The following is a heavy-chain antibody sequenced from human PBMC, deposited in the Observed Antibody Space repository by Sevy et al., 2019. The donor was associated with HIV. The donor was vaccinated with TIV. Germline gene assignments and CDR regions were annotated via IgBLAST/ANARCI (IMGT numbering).Heavy chain of an antibody. Sequence: ASVKVSCKASGYTFTSYDINWVRQATGQGLEWMGWMNPNSGNTGYAQKFQGRVTMTRNTSISPAYMELSSLRSEDTAVYYCARSGLGHYYYGMDVWGQGTTVTVSS. V-gene: IGHV1-8*01. CDR3: ARSGLGHYYYGMDV. CDR1: GYTFTSYD. J-gene: IGHJ6*02. CDR2: MNPNSGNT.